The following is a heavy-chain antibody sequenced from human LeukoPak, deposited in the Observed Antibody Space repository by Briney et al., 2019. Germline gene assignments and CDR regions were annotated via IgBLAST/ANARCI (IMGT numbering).Heavy chain of an antibody. CDR3: ASTAMVNYYYYGMDV. D-gene: IGHD5-18*01. CDR2: IYTSGST. CDR1: GGSISSYY. Sequence: SETLSLTCTVSGGSISSYYWSWIRQPAGKGLEWIGRIYTSGSTNYNPSLKSRVTMSVDTSKNQFSLKLSSVTAADTAVYYCASTAMVNYYYYGMDVWGQETTVTVSS. V-gene: IGHV4-4*07. J-gene: IGHJ6*02.